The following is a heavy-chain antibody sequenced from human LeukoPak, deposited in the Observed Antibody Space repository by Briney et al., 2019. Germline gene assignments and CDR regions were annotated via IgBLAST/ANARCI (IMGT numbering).Heavy chain of an antibody. Sequence: GGSLRLSCAASGFTFSSYSMNWVRQAPGKGLEWVSRINGDGGNTNYADPVKGRFTISRDNAKNTLYLQMNSLRAEDTAVYYCARDAGGYSYGYLDYWGQGTLVTVSS. J-gene: IGHJ4*02. V-gene: IGHV3-74*01. CDR3: ARDAGGYSYGYLDY. CDR1: GFTFSSYS. CDR2: INGDGGNT. D-gene: IGHD5-18*01.